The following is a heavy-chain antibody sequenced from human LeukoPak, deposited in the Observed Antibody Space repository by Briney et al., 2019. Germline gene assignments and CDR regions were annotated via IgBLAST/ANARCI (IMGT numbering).Heavy chain of an antibody. V-gene: IGHV3-23*01. D-gene: IGHD5-12*01. Sequence: GGSLRLSCAASGFTVSNYYVRWVRQAPGKGLEWVSAISGSGGSTYYADSVKGRFTISRDNSKNTLYLQMNSLRAEDTAVYYCANGYSGYDPLDYWGQGTLVTVSS. CDR2: ISGSGGST. CDR1: GFTVSNYY. J-gene: IGHJ4*02. CDR3: ANGYSGYDPLDY.